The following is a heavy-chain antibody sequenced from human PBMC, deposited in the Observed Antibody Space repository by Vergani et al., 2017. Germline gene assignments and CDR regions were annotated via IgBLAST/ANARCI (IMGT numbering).Heavy chain of an antibody. CDR2: ISWNSGAV. D-gene: IGHD5-24*01. CDR1: GITFWKFG. V-gene: IGHV3-9*01. CDR3: ATDKMIGRWMQFVY. J-gene: IGHJ4*02. Sequence: EVDLVESGGGLAQPGGSLRLSCEASGITFWKFGMHWVRHGPGKGLEWVSGISWNSGAVDYADSVKGRFIISRDNGNNSVYLQMNSLRVEDTAVYYCATDKMIGRWMQFVYWGQGTLVSVSS.